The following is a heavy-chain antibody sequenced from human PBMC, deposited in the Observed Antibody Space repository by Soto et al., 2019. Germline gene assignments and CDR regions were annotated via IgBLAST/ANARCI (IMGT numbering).Heavy chain of an antibody. CDR3: ALAAAGVIVVVPSAIRGAFDY. J-gene: IGHJ4*02. Sequence: VGSLRLSCAAYGFTFSGYAMSWVRQAPGKGLEWVSAISGSGGSTYYADSVKGRFTISRDDSKNTLYLQMNSLRAEDTAVYYCALAAAGVIVVVPSAIRGAFDYWCPRTLVTVFS. D-gene: IGHD2-2*02. CDR2: ISGSGGST. CDR1: GFTFSGYA. V-gene: IGHV3-23*01.